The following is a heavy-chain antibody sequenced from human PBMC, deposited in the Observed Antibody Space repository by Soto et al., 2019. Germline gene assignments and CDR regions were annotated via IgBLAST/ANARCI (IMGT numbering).Heavy chain of an antibody. J-gene: IGHJ6*02. D-gene: IGHD3-10*01. Sequence: GGSLRLSCAASGFTFSNAWMNWVRQAPGKGLEWVGRIKSKTDGGTTDYAAPVKGRFTISRDDSKNTLYLQMNSLKTEDTAVYYCTTDSKTSSSSDRGDKHPGYYYGMDVWGQGTTVTVSS. CDR1: GFTFSNAW. V-gene: IGHV3-15*07. CDR2: IKSKTDGGTT. CDR3: TTDSKTSSSSDRGDKHPGYYYGMDV.